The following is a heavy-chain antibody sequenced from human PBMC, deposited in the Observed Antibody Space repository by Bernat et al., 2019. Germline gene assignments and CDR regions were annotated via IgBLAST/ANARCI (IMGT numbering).Heavy chain of an antibody. D-gene: IGHD3-22*01. J-gene: IGHJ4*01. CDR3: ARGSHYDGNAVQFDY. V-gene: IGHV4-4*02. CDR1: GDSISSTNW. CDR2: VYHSGIT. Sequence: QVQLQESGPGLVKPSGTLSLTCGVSGDSISSTNWWSWVRRPPGKGLEWIGVVYHSGITNYNPSLKSRVTISVDKSKNQLSPRLTSVTAADTAIYYCARGSHYDGNAVQFDYWGQGTLVTVSS.